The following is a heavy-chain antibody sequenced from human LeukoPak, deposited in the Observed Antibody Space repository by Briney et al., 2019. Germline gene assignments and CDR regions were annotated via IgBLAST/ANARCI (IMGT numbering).Heavy chain of an antibody. Sequence: GGSLRLSCAASGFTFSSYSMNWVHQAPGKGLEWVSSISSSSSYIYYADSVKGRFTISRDNAKNSLYLQMNSLRAEDTAVYYCARAPRRLGELSSTFDYWGQGTLVTVSS. V-gene: IGHV3-21*01. J-gene: IGHJ4*02. CDR1: GFTFSSYS. D-gene: IGHD3-16*02. CDR3: ARAPRRLGELSSTFDY. CDR2: ISSSSSYI.